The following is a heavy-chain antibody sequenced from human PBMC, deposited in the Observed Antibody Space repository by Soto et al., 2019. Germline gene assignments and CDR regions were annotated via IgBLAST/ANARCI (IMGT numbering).Heavy chain of an antibody. D-gene: IGHD2-15*01. CDR1: GFTFSNYA. Sequence: PGGSLRLSCAASGFTFSNYAMHWVRQPPGKGLEWVSAISGRGDITYYADSVKGRFTVSRDNSKNTLYLQMNSLRAEDTAVYYCAKDRGGGSCFGCPFDPWGQGTLVTVSS. CDR2: ISGRGDIT. J-gene: IGHJ5*02. V-gene: IGHV3-23*01. CDR3: AKDRGGGSCFGCPFDP.